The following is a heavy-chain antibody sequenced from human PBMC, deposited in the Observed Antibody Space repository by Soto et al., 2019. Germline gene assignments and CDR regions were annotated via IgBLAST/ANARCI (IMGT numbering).Heavy chain of an antibody. CDR3: ARPRYPGRGYYGMDV. D-gene: IGHD2-15*01. V-gene: IGHV5-51*01. CDR2: IYPGDSDT. Sequence: GESLKISCKGSGYSFTSYWFGWVRQMPGKGLECMGIIYPGDSDTRYSPSFQGQVTISADKSISTAYLQWSSLKASDTAMYYCARPRYPGRGYYGMDVWGQGTTVTVSS. CDR1: GYSFTSYW. J-gene: IGHJ6*02.